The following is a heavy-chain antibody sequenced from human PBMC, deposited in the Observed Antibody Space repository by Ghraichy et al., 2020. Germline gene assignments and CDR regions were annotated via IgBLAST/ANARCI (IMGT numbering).Heavy chain of an antibody. Sequence: GGSLRLSCAASGFTFSSYAMSWVRQAPGKGLEWVSAISGSGGSTYYADSVKGRFTISRDNSKNTLYLQMNSLRAEDTAVYYWAKDGSSSTSSEPNWFDPWGQGTLVTVSS. V-gene: IGHV3-23*01. CDR1: GFTFSSYA. CDR3: AKDGSSSTSSEPNWFDP. D-gene: IGHD2-2*01. CDR2: ISGSGGST. J-gene: IGHJ5*02.